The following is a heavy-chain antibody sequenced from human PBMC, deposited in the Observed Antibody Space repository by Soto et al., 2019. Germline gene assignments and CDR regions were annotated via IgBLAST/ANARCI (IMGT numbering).Heavy chain of an antibody. CDR1: GFTFSSYG. V-gene: IGHV3-30*18. D-gene: IGHD1-26*01. J-gene: IGHJ6*02. CDR2: ISYDGSNK. Sequence: QVQLVESGGGVVQPGRSLRLSCAASGFTFSSYGMHWVRQAPGKGLEWVAVISYDGSNKYYADSVKGRFTISRDNSKNTLYLRINRLRAEDTAVYYCAKDRRGSYYGYYYYYCMDVWGQGTTVTVSS. CDR3: AKDRRGSYYGYYYYYCMDV.